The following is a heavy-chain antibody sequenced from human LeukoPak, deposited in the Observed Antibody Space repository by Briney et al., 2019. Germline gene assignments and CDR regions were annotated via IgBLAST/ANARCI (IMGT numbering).Heavy chain of an antibody. J-gene: IGHJ5*02. D-gene: IGHD3-3*01. CDR2: LYYSGST. CDR3: ARGVNYDFWSGYREYNWFDP. CDR1: GGSISSYY. Sequence: KPSETLSLTCTVSGGSISSYYWSWIRQPPGKGLEWIGYLYYSGSTNYNPSLKSRVTISVDTSKNQFSLKLSSVTAADTAVYYCARGVNYDFWSGYREYNWFDPWGQGTLVTVSS. V-gene: IGHV4-59*01.